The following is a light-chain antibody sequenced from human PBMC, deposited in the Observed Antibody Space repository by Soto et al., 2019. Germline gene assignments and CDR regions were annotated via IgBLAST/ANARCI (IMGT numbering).Light chain of an antibody. Sequence: QSVLTQPPSVSGAPGQRVTISCTGTSSNIGAHYDVHWYQQLPGTAPKLLIYGTSNRPSGVPDRFSGSKSGTSASLAITGLQAEDEADYFCQSYDTRLSGSVVFGGGTKLTVL. CDR1: SSNIGAHYD. J-gene: IGLJ2*01. CDR3: QSYDTRLSGSVV. V-gene: IGLV1-40*01. CDR2: GTS.